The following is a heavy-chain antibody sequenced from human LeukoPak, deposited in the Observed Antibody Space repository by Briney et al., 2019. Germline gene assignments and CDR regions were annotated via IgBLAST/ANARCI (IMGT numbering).Heavy chain of an antibody. D-gene: IGHD3-22*01. V-gene: IGHV3-48*01. J-gene: IGHJ4*02. Sequence: GGSLRLSCAASGFTFSTYSMNWVRQAPGKGLEWVSYISSSSSTIYYADSVKGRFTISRDNAKNSLYLQMNSLRAEDTAVYYCARGSTYYDSGGQVPFDYWGQGTLVTVSS. CDR1: GFTFSTYS. CDR2: ISSSSSTI. CDR3: ARGSTYYDSGGQVPFDY.